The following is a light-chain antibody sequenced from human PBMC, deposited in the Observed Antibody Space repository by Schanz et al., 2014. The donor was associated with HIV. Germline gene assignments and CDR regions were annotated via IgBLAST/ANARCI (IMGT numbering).Light chain of an antibody. Sequence: QSVLTQPPSLSGAPGQRVSLSCNGSSSNIGAGYDVHWYQQFPGTAPKLLIFDDDSRPSGVPDRFSGSKSGTSASLAITGLQAEDEADYFCQSFDSGLSGWVFGGGTKLTVL. CDR3: QSFDSGLSGWV. CDR2: DDD. V-gene: IGLV1-40*01. CDR1: SSNIGAGYD. J-gene: IGLJ3*02.